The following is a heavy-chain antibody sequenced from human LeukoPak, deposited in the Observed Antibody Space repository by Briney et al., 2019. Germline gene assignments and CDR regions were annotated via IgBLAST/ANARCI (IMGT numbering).Heavy chain of an antibody. CDR1: GGSIRNGKW. V-gene: IGHV4-4*02. D-gene: IGHD2-21*02. CDR3: ATYGDFPYCFYY. Sequence: SETLSLTCVVTGGSIRNGKWWSWVRQPPGKGLEWIGEIIYSGSTHYNPSLKSRVTISLDESKNQLSLKLNSVTAADTAEYYCATYGDFPYCFYYWGQGTLVTVSS. CDR2: IIYSGST. J-gene: IGHJ4*02.